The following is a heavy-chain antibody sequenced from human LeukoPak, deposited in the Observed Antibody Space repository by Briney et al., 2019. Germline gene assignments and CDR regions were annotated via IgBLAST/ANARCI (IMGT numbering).Heavy chain of an antibody. Sequence: GGSLRLSCAASGFTFSSYAMSWVRQAPGKGLEWVSAISGSGGSTYYADSVKGRFTISGDNSKNTLYLQMNSLRAEDTAVYYCAKDTMLSGSSSFDYWGQGTLVTVSS. CDR1: GFTFSSYA. CDR3: AKDTMLSGSSSFDY. D-gene: IGHD3-10*01. V-gene: IGHV3-23*01. CDR2: ISGSGGST. J-gene: IGHJ4*02.